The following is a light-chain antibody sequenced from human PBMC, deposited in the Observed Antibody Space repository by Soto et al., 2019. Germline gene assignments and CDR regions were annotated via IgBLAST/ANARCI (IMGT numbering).Light chain of an antibody. Sequence: EIVMTQSPATLSVSPGERATLSCRASQSISNNLARYHQKPGQTPRLLIYGASTRATGIPARFSGSASGTEFTLTISSLQSEDFAVYYCQQYNNWPLTFGQGTKLQIK. V-gene: IGKV3-15*01. J-gene: IGKJ2*01. CDR3: QQYNNWPLT. CDR1: QSISNN. CDR2: GAS.